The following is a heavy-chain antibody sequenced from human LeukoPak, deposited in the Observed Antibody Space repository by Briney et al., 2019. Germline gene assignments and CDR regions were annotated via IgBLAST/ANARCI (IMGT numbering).Heavy chain of an antibody. CDR2: IYTSGST. J-gene: IGHJ5*02. CDR1: GGSISSGSYY. Sequence: SETLSLTCTVSGGSISSGSYYWSWIRQPAGKGLEWIGRIYTSGSTNYNPSLKSRVTISVDTSKNQFSLKLSSVTAADTAVYYCARSHHSVWFGGGWFDPWGQGTLVTVSS. D-gene: IGHD3-10*01. V-gene: IGHV4-61*02. CDR3: ARSHHSVWFGGGWFDP.